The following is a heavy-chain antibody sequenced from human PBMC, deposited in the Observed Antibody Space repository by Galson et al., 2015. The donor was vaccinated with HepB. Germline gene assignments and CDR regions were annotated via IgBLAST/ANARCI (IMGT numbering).Heavy chain of an antibody. Sequence: SLRLSCAASGFTFKSHWMHWVRQVPGEGLAWVARINSDGRSTDYADSEKGRFTISRDNAKNTLYLHMNSLRAEDTAMYNCARAGGDYYDSSAYHNWGQGTQVTVSS. V-gene: IGHV3-74*01. D-gene: IGHD3-22*01. J-gene: IGHJ4*02. CDR1: GFTFKSHW. CDR3: ARAGGDYYDSSAYHN. CDR2: INSDGRST.